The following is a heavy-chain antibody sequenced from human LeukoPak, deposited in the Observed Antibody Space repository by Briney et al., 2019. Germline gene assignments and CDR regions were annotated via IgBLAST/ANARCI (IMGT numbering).Heavy chain of an antibody. V-gene: IGHV1-24*01. CDR1: GYTLTELS. CDR2: FDPEDGET. D-gene: IGHD6-19*01. Sequence: ASVKVSCKVSGYTLTELSMHWVRQAPGKGLEWMGGFDPEDGETIYAQKFQGRVTMTEDTSTDTAYMELSSLRSEDTAVYYCATAPYSSGPYGMDVWGQGTTVTVSS. J-gene: IGHJ6*02. CDR3: ATAPYSSGPYGMDV.